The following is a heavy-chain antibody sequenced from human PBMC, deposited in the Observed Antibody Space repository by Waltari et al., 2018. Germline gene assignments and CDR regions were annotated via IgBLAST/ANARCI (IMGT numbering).Heavy chain of an antibody. CDR3: AMKLPASSYAFDI. J-gene: IGHJ3*02. D-gene: IGHD2-15*01. CDR1: GYTFPSNY. V-gene: IGHV1-46*01. Sequence: QVQLVQSGAEVKKPGASVKVSCKASGYTFPSNYMHWVRQAPGQGLEWMGIIDPRCGSTIYDQNSHGRVTMTRDTSTSTGDMGLSSLRSEDTAVYYCAMKLPASSYAFDIWGQGTMVTVSS. CDR2: IDPRCGST.